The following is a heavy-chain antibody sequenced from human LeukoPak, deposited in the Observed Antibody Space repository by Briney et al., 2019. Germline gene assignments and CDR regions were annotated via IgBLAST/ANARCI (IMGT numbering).Heavy chain of an antibody. J-gene: IGHJ4*02. CDR2: ISSSGSTI. Sequence: GGSLRLSCAASGFTFSSYEMNWVRQAPGKGLEWVSYISSSGSTIYYADSVKGRFTISRDNAKNSLYLQMSSLRAEDTAVYYCARDTGSYLDYWGQGTLVTVSS. CDR3: ARDTGSYLDY. D-gene: IGHD3-10*01. CDR1: GFTFSSYE. V-gene: IGHV3-48*03.